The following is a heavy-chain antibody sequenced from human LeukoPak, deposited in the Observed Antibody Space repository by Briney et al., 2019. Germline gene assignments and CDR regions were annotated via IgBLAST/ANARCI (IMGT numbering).Heavy chain of an antibody. CDR2: IFYSGSP. CDR1: GGSISNTYYY. V-gene: IGHV4-39*01. J-gene: IGHJ4*02. CDR3: AGPKPLCNSIGCYHFDY. Sequence: SETLSLTCTVSGGSISNTYYYWGWIRQPPGKGLEWIGSIFYSGSPYYNPSLKSRVTISIDTSKNQFSLKLSSVTAADTAVYSCAGPKPLCNSIGCYHFDYSGQGILVTVSS. D-gene: IGHD2-2*01.